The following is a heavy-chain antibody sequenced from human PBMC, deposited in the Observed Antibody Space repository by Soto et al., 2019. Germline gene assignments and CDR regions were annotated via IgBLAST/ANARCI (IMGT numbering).Heavy chain of an antibody. V-gene: IGHV4-34*01. CDR2: INHSGST. CDR1: GGSFSGYY. CDR3: ARGDRITMVRGTPDV. D-gene: IGHD3-10*01. J-gene: IGHJ6*02. Sequence: QVQLQQWGAGLLKPSETLSLTCAVYGGSFSGYYWCWIRQPPGKGLEWIGEINHSGSTNYNPSLKSRVTISVDTSKNQFSLKLSSVTAADTAVYYCARGDRITMVRGTPDVWGQGTTVTVSS.